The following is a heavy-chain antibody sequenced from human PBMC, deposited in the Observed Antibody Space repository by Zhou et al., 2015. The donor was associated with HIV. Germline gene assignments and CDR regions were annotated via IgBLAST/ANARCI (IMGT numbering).Heavy chain of an antibody. CDR2: IIPILDTV. V-gene: IGHV1-69*12. J-gene: IGHJ6*02. Sequence: QVQLVQSGPEVKKPGSSVKVSCKASGGTFSSFAVSWVRQAPGQGLEWMGGIIPILDTVNYAQKFQDRVTMTADESTSTAYMELSSLRFEDTAVYYCAREGADSTGIYGMDVWGQGTTVTVSS. CDR1: GGTFSSFA. CDR3: AREGADSTGIYGMDV. D-gene: IGHD3-22*01.